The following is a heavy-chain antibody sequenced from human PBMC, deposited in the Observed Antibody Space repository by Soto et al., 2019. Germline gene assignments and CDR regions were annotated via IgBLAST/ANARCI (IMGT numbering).Heavy chain of an antibody. V-gene: IGHV3-48*02. CDR2: ISNSAV. Sequence: WVRQAPGKGLEWVSYISNSAVYYAASVKGRFTTSRDNAKNSLYLQMNSLRDEDTALYYCARDQDSAFDYWGQGTLVTVSS. J-gene: IGHJ4*02. CDR3: ARDQDSAFDY. D-gene: IGHD2-15*01.